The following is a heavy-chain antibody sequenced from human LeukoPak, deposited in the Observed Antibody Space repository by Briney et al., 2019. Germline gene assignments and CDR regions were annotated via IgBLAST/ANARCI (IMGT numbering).Heavy chain of an antibody. V-gene: IGHV1-2*02. D-gene: IGHD5-18*01. Sequence: ASVKVSCKASGYTFTGYYMHWVRQAPGQGLEWMGWINPNSGGTNYAQKFQGRVTMTRDTSISTAYMELSRLRSDDTAVYYCARDARGYSRDFDYWGQGTLVTVSS. J-gene: IGHJ4*02. CDR3: ARDARGYSRDFDY. CDR1: GYTFTGYY. CDR2: INPNSGGT.